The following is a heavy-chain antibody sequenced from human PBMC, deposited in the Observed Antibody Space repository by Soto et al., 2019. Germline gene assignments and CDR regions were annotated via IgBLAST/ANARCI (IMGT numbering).Heavy chain of an antibody. D-gene: IGHD3-16*01. J-gene: IGHJ6*03. CDR2: ISGSGGST. Sequence: EVQLLESGGGLVQPGGSLRLSCAASGFTFSSYAMSWDRQAPGKGLEWVSAISGSGGSTYYADSVKGRFTISRDNSKNTLYLQMNSLRAEDTAVYYCAKQGNYVHYYYYMDVWGKGTTVTVSS. CDR3: AKQGNYVHYYYYMDV. V-gene: IGHV3-23*01. CDR1: GFTFSSYA.